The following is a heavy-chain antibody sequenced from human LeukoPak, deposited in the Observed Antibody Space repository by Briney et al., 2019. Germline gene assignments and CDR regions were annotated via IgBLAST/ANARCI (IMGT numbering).Heavy chain of an antibody. D-gene: IGHD6-19*01. Sequence: GGSLRLSCAASGFTLSTYAMSWVRQTPGKGLEWVAATSSSDAGTYHADSVRGRFTISRDNSKNMLYLQMNSLRPEDTAVYYCARGGKIALAGTRSPQYFQHWGQGTLVTVSS. J-gene: IGHJ1*01. V-gene: IGHV3-23*01. CDR3: ARGGKIALAGTRSPQYFQH. CDR2: TSSSDAGT. CDR1: GFTLSTYA.